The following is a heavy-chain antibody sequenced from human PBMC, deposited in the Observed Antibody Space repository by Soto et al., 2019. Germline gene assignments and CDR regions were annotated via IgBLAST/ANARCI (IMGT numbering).Heavy chain of an antibody. D-gene: IGHD2-15*01. CDR1: GFTFSDHY. CDR3: APGNCGGNSCYAGSY. CDR2: IRNKAKSYTT. J-gene: IGHJ4*02. V-gene: IGHV3-72*01. Sequence: GGSLRLSCAASGFTFSDHYMDWVRQAPGKGLEWVGRIRNKAKSYTTEYAASVKGRFAISRDDSKNSLSLQMNSLETEDTAVYYCAPGNCGGNSCYAGSYWGQGTLVTVSS.